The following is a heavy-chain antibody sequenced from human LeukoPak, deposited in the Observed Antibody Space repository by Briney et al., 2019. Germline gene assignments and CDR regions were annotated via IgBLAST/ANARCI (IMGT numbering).Heavy chain of an antibody. CDR2: INHSGST. CDR1: GGSFSGYY. J-gene: IGHJ4*02. CDR3: ARDRAWCSSTDCYQASDY. D-gene: IGHD2-2*01. Sequence: SETLSLTCAVYGGSFSGYYWSWIRQPPGKGLEWIGEINHSGSTNYNPSLKSRVTISVDTSKNQFSLKLSSVTAADTAVYYCARDRAWCSSTDCYQASDYWGQGTLVTVSS. V-gene: IGHV4-34*01.